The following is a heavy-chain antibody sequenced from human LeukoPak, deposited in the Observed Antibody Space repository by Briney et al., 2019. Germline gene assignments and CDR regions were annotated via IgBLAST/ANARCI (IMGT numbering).Heavy chain of an antibody. D-gene: IGHD6-6*01. CDR1: GFTFKSYA. V-gene: IGHV3-64*05. CDR2: INTNGANT. Sequence: PGGSLRLSCTASGFTFKSYAMHWVRQAPGKGLEYVSSINTNGANTYYADSVKGRFTISRDNSRNTVYVQMNSLTPEDTAVYYCVKGLDHSSSQMDSWGQGTLVTVSS. J-gene: IGHJ4*02. CDR3: VKGLDHSSSQMDS.